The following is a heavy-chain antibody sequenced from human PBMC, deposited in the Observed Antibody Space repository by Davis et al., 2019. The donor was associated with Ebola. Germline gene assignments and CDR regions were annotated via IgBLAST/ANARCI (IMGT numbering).Heavy chain of an antibody. Sequence: SETLSLTCTVSGDSVNTGTYYWAWIRQPPGKGLEWIGNVYYRGDTFSNPSLESRVTLSIDASKNQFSLNLHSVSAADTAVYYCARDVGDWYFDLWGRGALLTVSP. V-gene: IGHV4-39*07. CDR1: GDSVNTGTYY. CDR2: VYYRGDT. J-gene: IGHJ2*01. D-gene: IGHD3-16*01. CDR3: ARDVGDWYFDL.